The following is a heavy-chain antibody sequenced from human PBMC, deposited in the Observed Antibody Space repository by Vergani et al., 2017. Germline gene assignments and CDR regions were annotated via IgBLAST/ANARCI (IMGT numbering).Heavy chain of an antibody. CDR2: ISSSSSYI. D-gene: IGHD5-18*01. CDR3: TTVGYSYHFDI. Sequence: EVQLVESGGGLVKPGGSLRLSCAASGFTFSSYSMNWVRQAPGKGLEWVSSISSSSSYIYYADSVKGRFTISRDNSKNTLYLQMNSLKTEDTAVYYCTTVGYSYHFDIWGQGTMVTVSS. CDR1: GFTFSSYS. V-gene: IGHV3-21*03. J-gene: IGHJ3*02.